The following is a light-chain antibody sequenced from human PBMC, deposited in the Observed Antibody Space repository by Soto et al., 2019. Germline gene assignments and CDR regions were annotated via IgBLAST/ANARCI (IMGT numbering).Light chain of an antibody. CDR3: HLSVWSAPLP. V-gene: IGKV3-20*01. CDR1: QTFINTF. J-gene: IGKJ4*01. CDR2: GSS. Sequence: EIVLTQSPGTLSLSPGERATLSCRASQTFINTFLAWYQHKPGQAPRLLIYGSSTRATGIPDRFSGSASWTYFPLTINRLAPDVFAVYYCHLSVWSAPLPFGGGTRVEFK.